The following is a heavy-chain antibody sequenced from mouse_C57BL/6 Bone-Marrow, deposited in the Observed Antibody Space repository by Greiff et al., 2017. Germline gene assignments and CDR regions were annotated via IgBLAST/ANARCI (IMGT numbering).Heavy chain of an antibody. D-gene: IGHD2-1*01. CDR1: GFTFSSYG. CDR3: ADRGGNPAWFAY. V-gene: IGHV5-6*01. Sequence: EVKLMESGGDLVKPGGSLKLSCAASGFTFSSYGMSWVRQTPDKRLEWVATISSGGSYTYYPDSVKGRFTISRDNAKNTLYLQMSSLKSEDTAMYYCADRGGNPAWFAYWGQGTLVTVSA. CDR2: ISSGGSYT. J-gene: IGHJ3*01.